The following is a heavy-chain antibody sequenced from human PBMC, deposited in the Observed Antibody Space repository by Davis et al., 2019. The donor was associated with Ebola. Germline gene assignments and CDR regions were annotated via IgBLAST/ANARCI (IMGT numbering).Heavy chain of an antibody. CDR2: IYTSGST. V-gene: IGHV4-4*07. CDR3: ARQHYYYYYMDV. Sequence: SETLSLSCTVSGGSISTYYWSWIRQPAGKGLEWIGRIYTSGSTNYNPSLESRVTMSVDTSKNQFSLKLTSVTAADTVVYYCARQHYYYYYMDVWGKGTTVTVSS. J-gene: IGHJ6*03. CDR1: GGSISTYY.